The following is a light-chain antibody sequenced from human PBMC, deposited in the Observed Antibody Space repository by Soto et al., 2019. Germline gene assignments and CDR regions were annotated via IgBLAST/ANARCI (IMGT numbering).Light chain of an antibody. J-gene: IGKJ4*01. Sequence: EIVLTQSPATLSLSPGERATLSFRASQSVSSYLAWYQQKPGQAPRLLIYDASNRATGIPARFSGSGSGTDFTLTISSLEPEDFAVYYCQPRSNWPPGVTFGGGTKVEIK. CDR3: QPRSNWPPGVT. CDR2: DAS. CDR1: QSVSSY. V-gene: IGKV3-11*01.